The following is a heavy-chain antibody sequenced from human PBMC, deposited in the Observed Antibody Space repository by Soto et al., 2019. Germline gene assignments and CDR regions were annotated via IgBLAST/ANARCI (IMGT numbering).Heavy chain of an antibody. CDR2: ISAHNGNT. V-gene: IGHV1-18*01. Sequence: QVPLVQSGAEVKKPGASVKVSCQASGYAFTTYGITWVRQAPGLGLEWMGWISAHNGNTNYAQKLQGRVTVTRDTSTSTAYMELRSLRSDDTAVYYCARGRYGDYWGQGALVTVSS. J-gene: IGHJ4*02. D-gene: IGHD1-1*01. CDR1: GYAFTTYG. CDR3: ARGRYGDY.